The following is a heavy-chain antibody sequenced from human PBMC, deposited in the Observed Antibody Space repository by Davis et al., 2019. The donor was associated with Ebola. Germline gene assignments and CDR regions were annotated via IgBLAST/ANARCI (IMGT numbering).Heavy chain of an antibody. CDR2: ISAYNGNT. CDR1: GGTFSSYG. J-gene: IGHJ6*02. V-gene: IGHV1-18*01. CDR3: ARRGFRRMHGTYYYYYGMDV. Sequence: ASVKVSCKASGGTFSSYGISWVRQAPGQGLEWMGWISAYNGNTNYAQKLQGRVTMTRDTSTSTVYMELSSLRSEDTAVYYCARRGFRRMHGTYYYYYGMDVWGQGTTVTVSS. D-gene: IGHD1-14*01.